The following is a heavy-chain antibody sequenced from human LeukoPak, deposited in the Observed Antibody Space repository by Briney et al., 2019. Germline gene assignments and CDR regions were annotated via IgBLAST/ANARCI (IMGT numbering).Heavy chain of an antibody. CDR1: GFTFSSYG. CDR2: ISYDGSNK. J-gene: IGHJ4*02. V-gene: IGHV3-30*18. D-gene: IGHD6-13*01. Sequence: GGSLRLSCAASGFTFSSYGMHWVRQAPGKGLEWVAVISYDGSNKYYADSVKGRFTISRDNSKNTLYLQMNSLRAEDTAVYYCAKGSQQQLVRFSFDYWGQGTLVTVSS. CDR3: AKGSQQQLVRFSFDY.